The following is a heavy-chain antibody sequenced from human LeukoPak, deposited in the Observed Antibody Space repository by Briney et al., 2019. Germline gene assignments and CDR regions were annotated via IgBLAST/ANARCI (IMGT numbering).Heavy chain of an antibody. V-gene: IGHV4-61*02. J-gene: IGHJ3*02. D-gene: IGHD6-19*01. CDR3: ARAFIAVARDAFDI. Sequence: PSETLSLTXTVSGGSISSGSYYWSWIRQPAGEGLEWIGRIYTSGSTNYNPSLKSRVTISVDTSKNQFSLKLSSVTAADTAVYCCARAFIAVARDAFDIWGQGTMVTVSS. CDR1: GGSISSGSYY. CDR2: IYTSGST.